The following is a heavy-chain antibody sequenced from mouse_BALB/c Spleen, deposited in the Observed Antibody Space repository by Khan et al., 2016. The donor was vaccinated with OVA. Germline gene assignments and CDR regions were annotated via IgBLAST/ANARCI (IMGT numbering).Heavy chain of an antibody. CDR2: ISYSGRT. Sequence: EVQLQESGPGLVKPSQSLSLTCTVTGYSITSDYAWNWIRQFPGNKLEWMGYISYSGRTSYNPSLKSRISITREKSKNQLFLQLNSVTTEDSATYYCARSVTITTVVATDFDYWGQGTTLTVSS. V-gene: IGHV3-2*02. CDR3: ARSVTITTVVATDFDY. CDR1: GYSITSDYA. J-gene: IGHJ2*01. D-gene: IGHD1-1*01.